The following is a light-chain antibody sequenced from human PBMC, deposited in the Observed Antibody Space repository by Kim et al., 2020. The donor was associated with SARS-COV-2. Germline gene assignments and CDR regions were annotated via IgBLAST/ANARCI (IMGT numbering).Light chain of an antibody. CDR1: QSLLHSNGYNY. CDR3: MQVLQTPYS. CDR2: LAS. V-gene: IGKV2-28*01. Sequence: DPASISCRSSQSLLHSNGYNYLDWHVQKPGQSPQLLLYLASNRTSGVPDRFSGSGSGTDFTLKIARVEPEDVGVYYCMQVLQTPYSFGQGTKLEI. J-gene: IGKJ2*03.